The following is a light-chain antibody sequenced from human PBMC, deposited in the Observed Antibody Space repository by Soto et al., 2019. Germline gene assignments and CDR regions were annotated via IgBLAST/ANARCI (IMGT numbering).Light chain of an antibody. J-gene: IGLJ2*01. CDR1: SSDVGGYNY. Sequence: QSALTQPPSASGSPGQSGTIACNGTSSDVGGYNYVSWYQQHPGKAPKRMIYEVSKRPSGVPDRFSGSKSGNTASLTVSGLQAEDEADYYFSSYAGSPVVFGGGTQVTVL. CDR2: EVS. CDR3: SSYAGSPVV. V-gene: IGLV2-8*01.